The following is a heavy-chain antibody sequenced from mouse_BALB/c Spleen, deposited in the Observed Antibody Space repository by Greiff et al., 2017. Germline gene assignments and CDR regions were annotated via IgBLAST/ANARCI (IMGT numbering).Heavy chain of an antibody. Sequence: EVQLQQSGPELVKPGASVKMSCKASGYTFTSYVMHWVKQKPGQGLEWIGYINPYNDGTKYNEKFKGKATLTSDKSSSTAYMELSSLTSEDSAVYYCAREGGREGFAYWGQGTLVTVSA. J-gene: IGHJ3*01. CDR3: AREGGREGFAY. CDR2: INPYNDGT. V-gene: IGHV1-14*01. CDR1: GYTFTSYV. D-gene: IGHD3-3*01.